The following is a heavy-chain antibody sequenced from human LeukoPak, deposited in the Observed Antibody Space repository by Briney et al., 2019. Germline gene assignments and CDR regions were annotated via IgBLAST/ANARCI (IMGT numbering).Heavy chain of an antibody. V-gene: IGHV4-59*08. CDR3: ARFSKYFDSYAHYLDY. CDR1: GGSISTYY. Sequence: KPSETLSLTCTVSGGSISTYYWSWIRQPPGKGLEWIAYIHHTGSTNYNPPLKSRVTISVDTSKNQFSLRLSSVTAADTAVYYCARFSKYFDSYAHYLDYWGQGILVTVSS. D-gene: IGHD3-22*01. J-gene: IGHJ4*02. CDR2: IHHTGST.